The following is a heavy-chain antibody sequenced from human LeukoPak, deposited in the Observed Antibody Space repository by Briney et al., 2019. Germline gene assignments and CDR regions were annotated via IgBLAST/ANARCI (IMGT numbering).Heavy chain of an antibody. CDR3: ARAGIAVAGSTYMDV. V-gene: IGHV3-30*04. J-gene: IGHJ6*03. CDR1: GFTVSTYP. CDR2: ISYYGSNK. Sequence: GGPLRLPCAAGGFTVSTYPMQWLRQAPGKGLEWVALISYYGSNKYYADSVGVRFTISRDNSKNTLYLQMNSLRAEDTAVFYCARAGIAVAGSTYMDVWGKGTTVTVSS. D-gene: IGHD6-19*01.